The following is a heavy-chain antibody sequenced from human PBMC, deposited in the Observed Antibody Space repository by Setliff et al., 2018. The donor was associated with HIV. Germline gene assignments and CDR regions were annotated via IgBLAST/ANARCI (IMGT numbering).Heavy chain of an antibody. D-gene: IGHD6-19*01. CDR1: GFTFSIYD. CDR2: ISVDNTTI. J-gene: IGHJ4*02. Sequence: PGGSLRLSCAASGFTFSIYDMNWVRQAPGKGLEWVSSISVDNTTIYYADSVKGRFTISRGSAKNSLYLEMNSLRAEDTAVYYCATDLAGGDDYWGQGTLVTVSS. V-gene: IGHV3-48*03. CDR3: ATDLAGGDDY.